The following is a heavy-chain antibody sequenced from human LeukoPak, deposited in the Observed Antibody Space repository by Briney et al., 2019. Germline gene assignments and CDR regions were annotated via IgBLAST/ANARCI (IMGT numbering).Heavy chain of an antibody. V-gene: IGHV4-34*01. CDR2: INHSGST. CDR3: ARGKTTYYYGSGSLYYFDY. D-gene: IGHD3-10*01. Sequence: SETLSLTCAVYDGSFSGYYWSGIRQRPGKGLEWIGEINHSGSTNYNPSLKSRVTISVDTSKNQCSLKLSSVTAADTAVYYCARGKTTYYYGSGSLYYFDYWGQGTLVTVSS. J-gene: IGHJ4*02. CDR1: DGSFSGYY.